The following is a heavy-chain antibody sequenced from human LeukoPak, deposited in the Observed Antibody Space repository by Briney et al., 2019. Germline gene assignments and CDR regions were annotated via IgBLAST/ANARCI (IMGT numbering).Heavy chain of an antibody. D-gene: IGHD5-18*01. V-gene: IGHV3-53*01. J-gene: IGHJ4*02. Sequence: GGSLRLSCAASGFTVSSNYMSWVRQAPGKGLEWVSVIYSGGSTYYADSVKGRFTISRDNTKNSLYLEMNSLRAEDTAVYYCARDKGGYIYGTDDWGQGTLVTVSS. CDR1: GFTVSSNY. CDR2: IYSGGST. CDR3: ARDKGGYIYGTDD.